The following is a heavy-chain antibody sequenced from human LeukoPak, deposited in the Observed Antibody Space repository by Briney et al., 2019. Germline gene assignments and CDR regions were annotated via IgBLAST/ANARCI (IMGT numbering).Heavy chain of an antibody. Sequence: ASVKVSCKASGYTFTSYAMNWVRQAPGQGLEWMGWINTNTGNPTYAQGFTGRFVFSLDTSVSTAYLQISSLKAEDTAVYYCARDIPSYGDPHAFDIWGQGTMSPSLQ. D-gene: IGHD4-17*01. V-gene: IGHV7-4-1*02. CDR2: INTNTGNP. J-gene: IGHJ3*02. CDR1: GYTFTSYA. CDR3: ARDIPSYGDPHAFDI.